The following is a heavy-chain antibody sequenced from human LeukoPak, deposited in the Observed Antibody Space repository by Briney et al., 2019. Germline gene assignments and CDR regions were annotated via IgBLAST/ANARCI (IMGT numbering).Heavy chain of an antibody. V-gene: IGHV4-39*01. J-gene: IGHJ4*02. D-gene: IGHD2-2*01. CDR1: GGSVTNNNYY. CDR3: VSQAHQLAHFDS. Sequence: PLETLSLTCTVSGGSVTNNNYYWACIRQPPGKGLEWIGSIYYSGSTYYSTSLKSRLTISVDTSRNQFSLKLSSVTAADTAVYYCVSQAHQLAHFDSWGQGALVTVSS. CDR2: IYYSGST.